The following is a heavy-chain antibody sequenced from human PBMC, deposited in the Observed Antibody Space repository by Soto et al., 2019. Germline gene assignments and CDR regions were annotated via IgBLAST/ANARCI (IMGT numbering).Heavy chain of an antibody. CDR2: MNPNSGNT. J-gene: IGHJ6*03. CDR3: ARGRPFPYYYYYMDV. V-gene: IGHV1-8*01. Sequence: ASVRVSCKASGYTFTSYDINRVRQATGQGLEEMAWMNPNSGNTDYAQKFQGRVTMTRNTSISTAYMELSSLRSEDTAVYYCARGRPFPYYYYYMDVWGKGTTVTVSS. CDR1: GYTFTSYD.